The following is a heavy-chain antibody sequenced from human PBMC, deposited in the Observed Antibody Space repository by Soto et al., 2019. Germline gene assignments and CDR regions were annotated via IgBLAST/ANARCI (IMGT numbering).Heavy chain of an antibody. Sequence: EVQLVESGGGLVKPGGSLRLSCAASGFTFSSYSMNWVRQAPGKGLEWVSSISSSSSYIYYADSVKGRFTISRDNAKKSLYLQMNSLRAEDTAVYYCARDRDTAMVTPPDYWGQGTLVTVSS. D-gene: IGHD5-18*01. CDR1: GFTFSSYS. CDR3: ARDRDTAMVTPPDY. J-gene: IGHJ4*02. V-gene: IGHV3-21*01. CDR2: ISSSSSYI.